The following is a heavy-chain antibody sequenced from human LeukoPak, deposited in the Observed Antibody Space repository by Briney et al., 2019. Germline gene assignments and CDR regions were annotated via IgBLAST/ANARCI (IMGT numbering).Heavy chain of an antibody. CDR2: IYYSGST. Sequence: PSETLSLTCTVSGGSISSSTYYWGWIRQPPGEGLEWIGSIYYSGSTDYNPSLKSRVTISVDTSKNQFSLRLSSVTAADTAVYYCARDLTLTQPYVHAGGMDVWGQGTTVTVSS. J-gene: IGHJ6*02. CDR1: GGSISSSTYY. D-gene: IGHD3-16*01. CDR3: ARDLTLTQPYVHAGGMDV. V-gene: IGHV4-39*07.